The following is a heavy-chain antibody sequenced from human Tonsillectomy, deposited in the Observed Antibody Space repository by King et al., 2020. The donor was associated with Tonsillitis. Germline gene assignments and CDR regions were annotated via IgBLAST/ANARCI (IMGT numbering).Heavy chain of an antibody. CDR1: GGSISTYY. CDR2: IYSSGST. D-gene: IGHD5-12*01. CDR3: ASGPVGPTMGAWDY. Sequence: VQLQESGPGLVKPSETLSLTCSVSGGSISTYYWSWIRQPPGKGLELIGFIYSSGSTYYNPSLKSRVTISIDTSKNQFSLKLSSMTAADTAVYYCASGPVGPTMGAWDYWGQGTLVTVSS. J-gene: IGHJ4*02. V-gene: IGHV4-59*01.